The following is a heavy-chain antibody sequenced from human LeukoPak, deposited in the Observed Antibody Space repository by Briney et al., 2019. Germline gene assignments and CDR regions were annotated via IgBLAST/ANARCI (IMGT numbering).Heavy chain of an antibody. Sequence: GGSLRLSCAASGFTFSSYAMSWVRQAPGQGLEWLSAISGSGFSTHYADSVKGRFTISRDNSKTTLFLQMNSLRAGDTALYYCAKDIEVAITGHYFDLWGRGTLVAVSS. CDR2: ISGSGFST. V-gene: IGHV3-23*01. D-gene: IGHD3-22*01. CDR1: GFTFSSYA. CDR3: AKDIEVAITGHYFDL. J-gene: IGHJ2*01.